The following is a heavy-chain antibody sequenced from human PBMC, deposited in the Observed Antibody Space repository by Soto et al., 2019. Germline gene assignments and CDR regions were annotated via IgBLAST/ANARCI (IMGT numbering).Heavy chain of an antibody. CDR1: GGSFSGYY. Sequence: PSETLSLTCAVYGGSFSGYYWSWIRQPPGKGLEWIGEINHSGSTNYNPSLKSRVTISVDTSKNQISLKLSSVTAADTAVYYCAREPWFGELWTRSYYAMDVWGQGTKVTVSS. CDR3: AREPWFGELWTRSYYAMDV. J-gene: IGHJ6*02. D-gene: IGHD3-10*01. V-gene: IGHV4-34*01. CDR2: INHSGST.